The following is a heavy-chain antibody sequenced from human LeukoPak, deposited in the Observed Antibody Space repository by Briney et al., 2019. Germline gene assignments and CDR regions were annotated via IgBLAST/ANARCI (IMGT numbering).Heavy chain of an antibody. CDR3: AREYCSGGSCFIYYYYYMDV. D-gene: IGHD2-15*01. CDR2: ISYDGSNK. CDR1: GFTFSSYA. Sequence: GGSLRLSCAASGFTFSSYAMHWVRQAPGKGLEWVAVISYDGSNKYYADSVKGRFTISRDNSKNTLYLQMNSLRAEDTAVYYCAREYCSGGSCFIYYYYYMDVWGKGTTVTVSS. J-gene: IGHJ6*03. V-gene: IGHV3-30*04.